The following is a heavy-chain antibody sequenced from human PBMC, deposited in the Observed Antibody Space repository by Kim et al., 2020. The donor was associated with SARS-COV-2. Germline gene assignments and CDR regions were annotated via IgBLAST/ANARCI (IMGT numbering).Heavy chain of an antibody. CDR1: GFTFSSYG. J-gene: IGHJ3*02. CDR2: ISYDGSNK. Sequence: GGSLRLSCAASGFTFSSYGMHWVRQAPGKGLEWVAVISYDGSNKYYADSVKGRFTISRDNSKNTLYLQMNSLRAEDTAVYYCAKDGLGYCSSTSCYRPLGYRAFDIWGQGTMVTVSS. D-gene: IGHD2-2*02. V-gene: IGHV3-30*18. CDR3: AKDGLGYCSSTSCYRPLGYRAFDI.